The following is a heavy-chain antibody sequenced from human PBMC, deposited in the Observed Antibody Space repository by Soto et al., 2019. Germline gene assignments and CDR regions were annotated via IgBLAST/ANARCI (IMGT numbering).Heavy chain of an antibody. Sequence: QAGGSLRLSCAASGFTFSSYGMHWVRQAPGKGLEWVAVIWYDGSNKYYADSVKGRFTISRDNSKNTLYLQMNSLRAEDTAVYYCARGYYDSSGHVPPGSFPYWYFDLWGRGTLVTVSS. CDR2: IWYDGSNK. CDR1: GFTFSSYG. V-gene: IGHV3-33*01. CDR3: ARGYYDSSGHVPPGSFPYWYFDL. J-gene: IGHJ2*01. D-gene: IGHD3-22*01.